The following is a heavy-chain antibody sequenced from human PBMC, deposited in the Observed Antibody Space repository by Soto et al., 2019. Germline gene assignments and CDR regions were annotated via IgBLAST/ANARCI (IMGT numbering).Heavy chain of an antibody. V-gene: IGHV4-61*01. J-gene: IGHJ4*02. Sequence: QVQLQESGPGLVKPSETLSLTCTVSGGSVSSGSYYWSWIRQPPGKGLEWIGYIYYSGSTNYNPSIKSRVTISVDTSKNQFSLKLSSVTAADTAVYYCASWGSYTFWGQGTLVTVSS. CDR2: IYYSGST. D-gene: IGHD3-16*01. CDR3: ASWGSYTF. CDR1: GGSVSSGSYY.